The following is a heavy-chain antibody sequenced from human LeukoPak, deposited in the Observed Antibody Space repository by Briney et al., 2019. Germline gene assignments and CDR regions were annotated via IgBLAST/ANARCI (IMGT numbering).Heavy chain of an antibody. J-gene: IGHJ4*02. V-gene: IGHV4-59*01. Sequence: SENLSLTCTVSGGSISSYYWSWIRQPPGKGPEWIGYIYYSGSTNYNPSLKSRVTISVDTSKNQFSLKLSSVTAADTAVYYCARVTSGGFDYWGQGTLVTVSS. CDR1: GGSISSYY. D-gene: IGHD3-10*01. CDR3: ARVTSGGFDY. CDR2: IYYSGST.